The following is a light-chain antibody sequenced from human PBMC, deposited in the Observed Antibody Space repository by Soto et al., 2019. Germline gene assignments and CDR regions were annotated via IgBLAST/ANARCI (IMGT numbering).Light chain of an antibody. V-gene: IGKV1-27*01. CDR1: QGLNNY. J-gene: IGKJ2*01. CDR3: QKYNSAPPT. Sequence: DIQMTQSPSSLSASVGDRVTITCRASQGLNNYLAWYQQKPGKVPKLLIYAASVLQSGVPSRFSGSGSGTDFALTISSLQTEDVATYYCQKYNSAPPTFGQGTKLEIK. CDR2: AAS.